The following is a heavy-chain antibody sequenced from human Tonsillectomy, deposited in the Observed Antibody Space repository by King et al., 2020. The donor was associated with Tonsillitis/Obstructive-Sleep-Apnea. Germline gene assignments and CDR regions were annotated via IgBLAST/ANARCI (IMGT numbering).Heavy chain of an antibody. V-gene: IGHV4-34*01. J-gene: IGHJ6*03. CDR2: DGHSGST. Sequence: VQLQQWGAGLVKPSDTLSLTCDAHGGSFSDDYYWTWFRQPPGKGLEWIREDGHSGSTTYSPPLKSRVTISVDPSKSQLSLKVTSVTAADAAIYYCARATGRDIYCRFSTCHRAYHMGVWGKGTTVTVSS. D-gene: IGHD5/OR15-5a*01. CDR1: GGSFSDDYY. CDR3: ARATGRDIYCRFSTCHRAYHMGV.